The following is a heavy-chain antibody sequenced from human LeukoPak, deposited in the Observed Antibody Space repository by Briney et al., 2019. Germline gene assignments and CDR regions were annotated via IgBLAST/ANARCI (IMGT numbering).Heavy chain of an antibody. CDR2: IYYSGST. CDR3: AREKDGYFDY. CDR1: GGSISSGGYY. D-gene: IGHD2-15*01. V-gene: IGHV4-31*03. J-gene: IGHJ4*02. Sequence: SETLSLTCTVSGGSISSGGYYWTWIRQHPGKGLEWIGYIYYSGSTYYNPSLKSRVTISVDTSKNQFSLKLSSVTAADTAVYYCAREKDGYFDYWGQGTLVTVSP.